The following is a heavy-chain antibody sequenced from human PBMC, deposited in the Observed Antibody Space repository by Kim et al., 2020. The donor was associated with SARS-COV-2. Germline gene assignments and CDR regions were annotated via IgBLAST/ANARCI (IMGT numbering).Heavy chain of an antibody. CDR1: GFSFSSYV. CDR3: AKDRPTIAWGWELLRYYGMDV. CDR2: ISGSGGST. Sequence: GGSLRLSCAASGFSFSSYVMSWVRQAPGKGLEWVSAISGSGGSTYYADSVKGRFTISRDNSKNTLYLQMNSLRAEDTAVYYCAKDRPTIAWGWELLRYYGMDVWGQGTTVTVSS. D-gene: IGHD1-26*01. V-gene: IGHV3-23*01. J-gene: IGHJ6*02.